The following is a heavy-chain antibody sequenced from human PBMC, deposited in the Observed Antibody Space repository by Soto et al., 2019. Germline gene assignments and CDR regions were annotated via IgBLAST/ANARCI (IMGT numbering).Heavy chain of an antibody. CDR1: GGTFSSYT. Sequence: SVKVSRKASGGTFSSYTICWVRQAPGQGLEWMGRIIPILGIANYAQKFQGRVTITADKSTSTAYMELSSLRSEDTAVYYCARDRSGYCSGGSCYSSWFDPWGQGTLVTVSS. J-gene: IGHJ5*02. CDR3: ARDRSGYCSGGSCYSSWFDP. D-gene: IGHD2-15*01. CDR2: IIPILGIA. V-gene: IGHV1-69*04.